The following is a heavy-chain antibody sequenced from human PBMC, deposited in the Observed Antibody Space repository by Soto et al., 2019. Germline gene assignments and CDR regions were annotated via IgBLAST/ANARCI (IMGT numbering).Heavy chain of an antibody. CDR1: GYTFTSYA. Sequence: ASVKVSCKASGYTFTSYAMHWVRQAPGQRLEWMGWINAGNGNTKYSQKFQGRLTITKDTSKNQVVLTMTTMDPVDTATYYCAHRDYRSGFFDYWGQGVLVTVS. V-gene: IGHV1-3*01. CDR2: INAGNGNT. J-gene: IGHJ4*02. D-gene: IGHD2-15*01. CDR3: AHRDYRSGFFDY.